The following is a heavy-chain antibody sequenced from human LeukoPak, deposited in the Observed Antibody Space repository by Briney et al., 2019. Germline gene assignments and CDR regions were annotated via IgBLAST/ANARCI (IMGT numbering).Heavy chain of an antibody. CDR3: ARARSRKIWYYYYGMDV. J-gene: IGHJ6*02. CDR1: GYTFTSYD. V-gene: IGHV1-8*01. Sequence: ASVKVSCKASGYTFTSYDINWVRQATGQGLEWMGWMNPNSGNTGYAQKFQGRVTMTRNTSISTAYMKLSSLRSEDTAVYYCARARSRKIWYYYYGMDVWGQGTTVTVSS. CDR2: MNPNSGNT. D-gene: IGHD1-26*01.